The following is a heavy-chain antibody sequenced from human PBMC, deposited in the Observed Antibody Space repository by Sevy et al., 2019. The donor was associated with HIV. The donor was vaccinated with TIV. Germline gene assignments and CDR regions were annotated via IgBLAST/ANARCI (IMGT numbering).Heavy chain of an antibody. CDR1: GGSVSSGSYY. CDR2: IYYSGST. Sequence: SETLSLTCTVSGGSVSSGSYYWSWIRQPPGKGLEWIGYIYYSGSTNYNPSLKSRVTISVDTSKNQFSLKLSSVTAAGKGGFFWAGGNSSPSDKLFEPRGQGTLVTVSS. J-gene: IGHJ5*02. CDR3: AGGNSSPSDKLFEP. D-gene: IGHD6-6*01. V-gene: IGHV4-61*01.